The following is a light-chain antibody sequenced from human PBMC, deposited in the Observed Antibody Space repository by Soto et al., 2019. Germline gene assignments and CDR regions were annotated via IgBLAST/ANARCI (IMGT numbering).Light chain of an antibody. CDR2: GAS. V-gene: IGKV3-20*01. CDR1: QSVSSSY. Sequence: EIVLTQSPGTLSLSPGERATLSCRASQSVSSSYLAWYQQKPGQAPRLLIYGASNRATGIPDRFSGSGSGTDFTLTISRLEPEDFAVYYCQHYVTSLTTFGQGTKVEVK. CDR3: QHYVTSLTT. J-gene: IGKJ1*01.